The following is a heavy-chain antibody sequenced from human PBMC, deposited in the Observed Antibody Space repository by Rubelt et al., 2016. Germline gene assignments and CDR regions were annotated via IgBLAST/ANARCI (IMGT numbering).Heavy chain of an antibody. Sequence: QVQLVQSGAEVKKPGASVKVSCKASGYTFTGYYMHWVRQAPGQGLEWMGWINPNSGGTNYAQKFQGRVTMTRDTSISTAYMELSRLRADDTAVDYCARDPYLVPAAMTDDYWGQGTLVTVSS. CDR1: GYTFTGYY. V-gene: IGHV1-2*02. D-gene: IGHD2-2*01. J-gene: IGHJ4*02. CDR2: INPNSGGT. CDR3: ARDPYLVPAAMTDDY.